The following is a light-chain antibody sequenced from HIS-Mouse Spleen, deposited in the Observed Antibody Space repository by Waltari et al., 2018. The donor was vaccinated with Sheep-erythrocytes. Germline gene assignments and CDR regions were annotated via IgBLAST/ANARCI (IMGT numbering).Light chain of an antibody. J-gene: IGLJ2*01. Sequence: QSVLTQPPSVSGAPGQLVTISCTGTSSNIGAGYAVPWYQQLPGTAPKLLIYGNSNRPSGVPDRFSGSKSGTSASLAITGLQAEDEADYYCQSYDSSLSGSVFGGGTKLTVL. CDR2: GNS. CDR3: QSYDSSLSGSV. V-gene: IGLV1-40*01. CDR1: SSNIGAGYA.